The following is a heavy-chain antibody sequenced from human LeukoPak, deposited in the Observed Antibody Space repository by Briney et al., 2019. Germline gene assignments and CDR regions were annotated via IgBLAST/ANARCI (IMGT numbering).Heavy chain of an antibody. CDR1: GGSMSSYY. CDR2: IYYTGTT. D-gene: IGHD1-7*01. V-gene: IGHV4-59*08. J-gene: IGHJ4*02. CDR3: ARGELELPFADY. Sequence: PSETLSLTCTVSGGSMSSYYWSWIRQPPGKGLEWIGYIYYTGTTNYNPSLQSRVTISVDTSKNQFSLKLSSVTAADTAVYYCARGELELPFADYWGQGTLVTVSS.